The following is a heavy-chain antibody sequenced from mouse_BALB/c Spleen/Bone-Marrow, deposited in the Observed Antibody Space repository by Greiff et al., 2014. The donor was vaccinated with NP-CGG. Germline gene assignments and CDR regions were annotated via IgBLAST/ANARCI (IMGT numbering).Heavy chain of an antibody. CDR3: ARDRRITTATYAMDY. D-gene: IGHD1-2*01. CDR2: ISDGGSYT. J-gene: IGHJ4*01. Sequence: DVKLVESGGGLVKPGGSLKLSCAASGFTFSDYYMYWVRQTPEKRLEWVATISDGGSYTYYPDSVKGRFTISRDNAKNNLYLRMSSLKSEDTAMYYCARDRRITTATYAMDYWGQGTSVTVSS. V-gene: IGHV5-4*02. CDR1: GFTFSDYY.